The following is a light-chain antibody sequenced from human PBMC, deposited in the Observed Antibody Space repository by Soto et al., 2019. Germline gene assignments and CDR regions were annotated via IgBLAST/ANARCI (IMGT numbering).Light chain of an antibody. V-gene: IGKV3-20*01. Sequence: EIVLTQSPGTLSLSPGERATLSCRASQSVSSSYLAWYQQKPGQAPRLLIYGASSRATGIPDRFSGRGSGTDFTLTISRLEPEDFAVYYCQQYGMSPPLTFGGGTKVEIK. CDR1: QSVSSSY. CDR2: GAS. CDR3: QQYGMSPPLT. J-gene: IGKJ4*01.